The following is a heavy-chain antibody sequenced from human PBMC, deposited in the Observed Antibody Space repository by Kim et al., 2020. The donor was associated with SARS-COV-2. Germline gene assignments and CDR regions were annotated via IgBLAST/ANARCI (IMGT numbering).Heavy chain of an antibody. CDR2: INHSGST. D-gene: IGHD6-19*01. CDR3: ARGNAYSSGWYYFDY. CDR1: GGSFSGYY. J-gene: IGHJ4*02. Sequence: SETLSLTCAVYGGSFSGYYWSWIRQPPGKGLEWIGEINHSGSTNYNPSLKSRVTISVDTSKNQFSLKLSSVTAADTAVYYCARGNAYSSGWYYFDYWGQG. V-gene: IGHV4-34*01.